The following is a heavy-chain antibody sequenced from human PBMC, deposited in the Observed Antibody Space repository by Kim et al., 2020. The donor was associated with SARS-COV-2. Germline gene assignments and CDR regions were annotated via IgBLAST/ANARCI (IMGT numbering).Heavy chain of an antibody. D-gene: IGHD1-7*01. Sequence: ASVKVSCKASGYTFTNNGISWVRQAPGQGLEWMGWISAHTGNTNYAQKFQGRVIMTTDTSTATAYMELRNLRSDDMAAYYCASRPNWYYAGGFDYWGQGNLVTVSS. CDR3: ASRPNWYYAGGFDY. J-gene: IGHJ4*02. CDR2: ISAHTGNT. V-gene: IGHV1-18*03. CDR1: GYTFTNNG.